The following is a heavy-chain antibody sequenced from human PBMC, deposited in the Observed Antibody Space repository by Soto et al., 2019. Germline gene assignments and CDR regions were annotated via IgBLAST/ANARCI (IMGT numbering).Heavy chain of an antibody. CDR3: AKDMGMDTATTIDY. D-gene: IGHD5-18*01. CDR2: ISWDGGST. V-gene: IGHV3-43D*04. J-gene: IGHJ4*02. Sequence: GGSLRLSCASSGFTFDDYAMHWVRQAPGKGLEWVSLISWDGGSTYYADSVKGRFTISRDNSKNSLYLQMNSLRAEDTALYYCAKDMGMDTATTIDYWGQGTLVTVSS. CDR1: GFTFDDYA.